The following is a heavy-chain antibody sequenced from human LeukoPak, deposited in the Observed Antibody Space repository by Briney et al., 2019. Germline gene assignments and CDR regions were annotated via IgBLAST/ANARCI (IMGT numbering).Heavy chain of an antibody. CDR2: ITSSGVGT. D-gene: IGHD3-22*01. Sequence: GGSLRLSCAASGFTFSIYAMSWVRQAPGKGLQWVSSITSSGVGTYYADSVQGRFTISRDNSENMLYLQMNSLRGEGTAVYFFAKDRPNYYGSNGHYYRRDGDYWGQGTLVTVSS. V-gene: IGHV3-23*01. J-gene: IGHJ4*02. CDR3: AKDRPNYYGSNGHYYRRDGDY. CDR1: GFTFSIYA.